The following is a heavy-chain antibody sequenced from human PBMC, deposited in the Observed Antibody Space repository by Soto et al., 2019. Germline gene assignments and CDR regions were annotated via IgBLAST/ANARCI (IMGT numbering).Heavy chain of an antibody. D-gene: IGHD2-21*02. CDR2: VDPEDGET. Sequence: ASVKVSCKVSGYTFTDYYMHWVQQAPGKGLEWMGLVDPEDGETIYAEKFQGRVTITADTSTDTAYMELSSLRSEDTAVYYCATLPTAYCGGDCYPNFDYWGQGTLVTVSS. CDR3: ATLPTAYCGGDCYPNFDY. J-gene: IGHJ4*02. V-gene: IGHV1-69-2*01. CDR1: GYTFTDYY.